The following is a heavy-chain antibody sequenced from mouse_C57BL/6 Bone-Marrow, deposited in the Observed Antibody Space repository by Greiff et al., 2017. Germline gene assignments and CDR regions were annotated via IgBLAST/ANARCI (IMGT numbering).Heavy chain of an antibody. CDR3: ARGYGCQREDY. Sequence: VQLQQPGPVLVKPGASVKMSCKASGYTFTDYYMNWVKQSHGKSLEWIGVINPYNGGTSYNQKFKGKATLTVDKSSSTAYMELNSLTSEDSAVYYCARGYGCQREDYWDQGNTLTVTA. CDR1: GYTFTDYY. CDR2: INPYNGGT. D-gene: IGHD1-2*01. J-gene: IGHJ2*01. V-gene: IGHV1-19*01.